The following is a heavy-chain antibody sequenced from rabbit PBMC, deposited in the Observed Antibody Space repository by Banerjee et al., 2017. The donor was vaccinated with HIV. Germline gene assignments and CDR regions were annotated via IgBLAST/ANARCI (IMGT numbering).Heavy chain of an antibody. CDR3: ARDLAGVIGWNFSL. J-gene: IGHJ4*01. CDR2: IYAGSSGST. Sequence: QEQLEESGGDLVKPGASLTLTCTASGIDFSTYYYICWVRQAPGKGLEWIACIYAGSSGSTYYASWAKGRFTISKTSSTTVTLQMTSLTAADTATYFCARDLAGVIGWNFSLWGQGTLVTVS. CDR1: GIDFSTYYY. D-gene: IGHD4-1*01. V-gene: IGHV1S45*01.